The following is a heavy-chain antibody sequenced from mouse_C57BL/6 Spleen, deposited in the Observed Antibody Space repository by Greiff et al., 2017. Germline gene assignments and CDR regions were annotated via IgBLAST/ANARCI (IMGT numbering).Heavy chain of an antibody. CDR2: ISYDGSN. V-gene: IGHV3-6*01. J-gene: IGHJ1*03. Sequence: DVQLVESGPGLVKPSQSLSLTCSVTGYSITSGYYWNWIRQFPGNKLEWMGYISYDGSNNYNPSLKNRISITRDTSKNQFFLKLNSVTTEDTATYYCARVTLGYFDVWGTGTTVTVSS. CDR1: GYSITSGYY. CDR3: ARVTLGYFDV.